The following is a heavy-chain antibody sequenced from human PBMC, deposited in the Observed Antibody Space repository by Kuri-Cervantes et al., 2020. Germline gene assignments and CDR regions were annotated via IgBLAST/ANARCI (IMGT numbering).Heavy chain of an antibody. CDR3: ARDSEWATICYY. CDR1: GYTFTGYY. D-gene: IGHD2-2*01. J-gene: IGHJ4*02. V-gene: IGHV1-18*04. Sequence: ASVKVSCKASGYTFTGYYIQWVRQAPGQGLEWMGWISAYNGNTNYAQKLQGRVTMTTDTSTSTAYMELRSLRSDDTAVYYCARDSEWATICYYWGQGTLVTVSS. CDR2: ISAYNGNT.